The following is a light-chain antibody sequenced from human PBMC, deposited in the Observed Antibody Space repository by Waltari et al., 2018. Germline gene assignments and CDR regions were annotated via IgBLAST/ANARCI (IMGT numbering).Light chain of an antibody. V-gene: IGLV1-51*01. Sequence: QSVLTQPPSVSAAPGQPVTISCSGSISNLGENYVSWYQQLPGTAPKPLIHDDNERPSGIPDRFSASKSGSSATLGITGLQTGDEADYYCGTWDSSLSAAVFGGGTKVTVL. CDR1: ISNLGENY. CDR2: DDN. CDR3: GTWDSSLSAAV. J-gene: IGLJ3*02.